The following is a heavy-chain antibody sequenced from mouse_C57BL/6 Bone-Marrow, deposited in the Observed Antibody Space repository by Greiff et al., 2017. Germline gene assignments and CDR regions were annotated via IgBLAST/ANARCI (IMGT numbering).Heavy chain of an antibody. D-gene: IGHD1-1*01. Sequence: QVQLKESGAELVRPGASVTLSCKASGYTFTDYEMHWVKQTPVHGLEWIGAIDPETGGTAYNQKFKGKAILTADKSSSTAYMELRSLTSEDSAVYYCTRVDYYGSSLYYFDYWGQGTTLTVSS. CDR2: IDPETGGT. J-gene: IGHJ2*01. CDR1: GYTFTDYE. V-gene: IGHV1-15*01. CDR3: TRVDYYGSSLYYFDY.